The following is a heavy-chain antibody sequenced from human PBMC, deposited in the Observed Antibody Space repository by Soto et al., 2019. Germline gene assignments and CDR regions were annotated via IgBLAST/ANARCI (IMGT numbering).Heavy chain of an antibody. V-gene: IGHV1-18*01. CDR3: ARVGRRNSSASRYAPVY. J-gene: IGHJ4*02. Sequence: ASVKVSCKASGYTFTSYGISWVRQAPGQGLEWMGWISAYNGNTNYAQKLQGRVTMTTDTSTSTAYMELRSLRSDDTAVYYCARVGRRNSSASRYAPVYWGRGTLVTVSS. CDR1: GYTFTSYG. D-gene: IGHD6-25*01. CDR2: ISAYNGNT.